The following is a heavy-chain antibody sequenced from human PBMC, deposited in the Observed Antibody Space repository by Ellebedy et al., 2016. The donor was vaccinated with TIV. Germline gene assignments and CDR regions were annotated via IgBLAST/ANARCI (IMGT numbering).Heavy chain of an antibody. V-gene: IGHV1-69*06. CDR2: IIPIFGTA. Sequence: AASVKVSCKASGGTFSSYAISWARQAPGQGLEWMGGIIPIFGTANYAQKFQGRVTITADKSTSTAYMELSSLRSEDTAVYYCARVSSTVTLDYGMDVWGQGTTVTVSS. CDR1: GGTFSSYA. J-gene: IGHJ6*02. CDR3: ARVSSTVTLDYGMDV. D-gene: IGHD4-11*01.